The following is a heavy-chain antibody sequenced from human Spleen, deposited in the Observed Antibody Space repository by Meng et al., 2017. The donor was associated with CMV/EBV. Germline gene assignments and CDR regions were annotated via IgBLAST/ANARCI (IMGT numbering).Heavy chain of an antibody. D-gene: IGHD3-10*01. CDR3: ARPQESPRV. Sequence: GESLKISCAASGFTFSSYWMSWVRQAPGKGLEWVANIKQDGSEKNYVDSVKGRFTISRDNAKNSLYLQMNSLGAEDTAVYYCARPQESPRVWGQGTTVTVSS. V-gene: IGHV3-7*01. J-gene: IGHJ6*02. CDR1: GFTFSSYW. CDR2: IKQDGSEK.